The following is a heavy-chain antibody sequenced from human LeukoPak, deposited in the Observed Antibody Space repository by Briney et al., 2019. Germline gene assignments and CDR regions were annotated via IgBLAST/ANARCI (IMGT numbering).Heavy chain of an antibody. CDR2: ISGSSSYI. J-gene: IGHJ4*02. Sequence: GGSLRLSCAASGFTFSSYSMNWVRQAPGKGLEWVSSISGSSSYIYYADSVKGRFTISRDNAKNSLYLQMNSLRAEDTAVYYCARVGTYCSSTSCYPQTDYWGQGTLVTVSS. V-gene: IGHV3-21*01. D-gene: IGHD2-2*01. CDR1: GFTFSSYS. CDR3: ARVGTYCSSTSCYPQTDY.